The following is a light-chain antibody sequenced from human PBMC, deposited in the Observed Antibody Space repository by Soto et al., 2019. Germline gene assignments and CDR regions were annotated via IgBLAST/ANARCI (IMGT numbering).Light chain of an antibody. CDR2: NTN. CDR1: SGSVSSSYF. J-gene: IGLJ3*02. CDR3: VLYMGSGIWV. Sequence: QTVVTQEPSFSVSPGRTVTLTCGLTSGSVSSSYFPSWYQQTPGQAPRTLIYNTNTRSSGVPDRFSGSILGNRAALTITGAQADDECDYYCVLYMGSGIWVFGGGTQLTVL. V-gene: IGLV8-61*01.